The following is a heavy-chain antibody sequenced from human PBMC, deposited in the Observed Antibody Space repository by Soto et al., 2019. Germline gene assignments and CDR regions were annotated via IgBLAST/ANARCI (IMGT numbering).Heavy chain of an antibody. CDR1: GFTFSDHY. CDR3: ARDYSSYGPFDY. J-gene: IGHJ4*02. D-gene: IGHD5-18*01. CDR2: IRDKAHSYTT. V-gene: IGHV3-72*01. Sequence: GGSLRLSCAASGFTFSDHYMDWVRQVPGKGLEWVGRIRDKAHSYTTEYAASVKGRFTISRDDSKTSLYLQMNSLKTEDTAVYYCARDYSSYGPFDYWGQGTLVTVSS.